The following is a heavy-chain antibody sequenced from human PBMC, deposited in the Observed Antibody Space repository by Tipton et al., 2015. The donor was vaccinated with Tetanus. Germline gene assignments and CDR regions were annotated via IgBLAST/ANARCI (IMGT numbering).Heavy chain of an antibody. CDR2: IYYSGTT. CDR1: GGSVRSTNSY. Sequence: TLSLTCTVSGGSVRSTNSYWSWLRQPPGKGLEWIGYIYYSGTTKYNPSLKSRVAMSVDTSKNQLSLRLNSVTSADTAVYYCARTSGYTYSDCWGQGTLVTVSS. J-gene: IGHJ4*02. V-gene: IGHV4-61*01. CDR3: ARTSGYTYSDC. D-gene: IGHD3-3*01.